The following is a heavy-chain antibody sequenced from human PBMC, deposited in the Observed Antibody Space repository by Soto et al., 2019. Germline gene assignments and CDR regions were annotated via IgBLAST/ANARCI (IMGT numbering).Heavy chain of an antibody. CDR2: INNGGVT. Sequence: EVQLLESGGDFVQPGGSLRLSCAASGFPFSNYGMTCVRQAPGKGLEWVSTINNGGVTYYADSVKGRFSISRNHSANTVFLQISSPTDEDPAVYSCARDGPGGRVGDYWGQGTLVTVPS. V-gene: IGHV3-23*01. J-gene: IGHJ4*02. CDR1: GFPFSNYG. CDR3: ARDGPGGRVGDY. D-gene: IGHD3-16*01.